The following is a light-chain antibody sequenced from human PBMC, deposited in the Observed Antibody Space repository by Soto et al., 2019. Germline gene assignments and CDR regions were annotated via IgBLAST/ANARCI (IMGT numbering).Light chain of an antibody. J-gene: IGLJ2*01. Sequence: QAVVTQPPSVSGTPGQRVTISCSGSSSNIGNNYVFWYQHLPGTAPKLLIYRHNRRPSGVPDRFSGSKSGTAASMAISGLRSEDEGNYYCAAWDDSLSGVVFGGGTKLTVL. CDR3: AAWDDSLSGVV. CDR1: SSNIGNNY. V-gene: IGLV1-47*01. CDR2: RHN.